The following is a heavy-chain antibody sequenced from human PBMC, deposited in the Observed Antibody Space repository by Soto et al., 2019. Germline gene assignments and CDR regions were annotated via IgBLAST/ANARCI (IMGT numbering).Heavy chain of an antibody. Sequence: GASVKVSCKTSGYTFTNYDIMWVRRVAGQGLEWMGWVNPNSGDTGYAQKFQDRVTMTRDRFISTAYVELRSLTYEDTAVYYCARGRRANFAPWGQGTLVTVSS. J-gene: IGHJ5*02. CDR2: VNPNSGDT. CDR1: GYTFTNYD. D-gene: IGHD6-25*01. CDR3: ARGRRANFAP. V-gene: IGHV1-8*01.